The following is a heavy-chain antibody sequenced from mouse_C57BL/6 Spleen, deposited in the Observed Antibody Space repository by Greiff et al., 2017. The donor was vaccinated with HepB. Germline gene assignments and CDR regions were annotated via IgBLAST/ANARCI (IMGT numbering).Heavy chain of an antibody. V-gene: IGHV1-81*01. CDR2: IYPRSGNT. D-gene: IGHD2-4*01. CDR3: ASYDYDPYYAMDY. J-gene: IGHJ4*01. Sequence: QVQLQQSGAELARPGASVKLSCKASGYTFTSYGISWVKQRTGQGLEWIGEIYPRSGNTYYNEKFKGKATLTADKSSSTAYMELRSLTSEDSAVYFCASYDYDPYYAMDYWGQGTSVTVSS. CDR1: GYTFTSYG.